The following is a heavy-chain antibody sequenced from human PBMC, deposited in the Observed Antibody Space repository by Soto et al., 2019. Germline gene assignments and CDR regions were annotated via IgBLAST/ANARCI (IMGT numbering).Heavy chain of an antibody. Sequence: QVQLVQSGAEVKKPGASVKVSCKASGYTVNYYGISWVRQAPGQGPEWMGWISCYNGDTSYAQNFQGRVTLTTDTSTSTVDMELRSLRSDAMAFYYCARKTTGYPYDYWGQGTLVTVSS. CDR3: ARKTTGYPYDY. CDR1: GYTVNYYG. CDR2: ISCYNGDT. D-gene: IGHD5-18*01. J-gene: IGHJ4*02. V-gene: IGHV1-18*03.